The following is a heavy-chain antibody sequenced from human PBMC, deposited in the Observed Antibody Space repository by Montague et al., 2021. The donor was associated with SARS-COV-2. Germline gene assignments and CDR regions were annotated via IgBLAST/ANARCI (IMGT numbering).Heavy chain of an antibody. Sequence: SLRLSCAASGFTFSSYDMDWVRQAPGKRLEWVSYISRSGSTIYYXDSVKGRFTISRDNAKNSLYLQMNGLRAEDTAVYYCARGGTYYNFWSGVYNYLDAMDAWGQGTTVTVSS. J-gene: IGHJ6*02. CDR3: ARGGTYYNFWSGVYNYLDAMDA. V-gene: IGHV3-48*03. CDR1: GFTFSSYD. CDR2: ISRSGSTI. D-gene: IGHD3-3*01.